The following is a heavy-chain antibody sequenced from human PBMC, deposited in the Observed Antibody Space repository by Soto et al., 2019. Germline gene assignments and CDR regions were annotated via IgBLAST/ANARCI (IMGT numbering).Heavy chain of an antibody. Sequence: GGSLRLSCAASGFIFTRYSMNWVRQAPGKGLEWVSSISSTTNYIYYGDSMKGRFTISRDNAKNSLYLEMNSLRAEDTAVYYCARESEDLTSNFDYWGQGTLVTVS. CDR2: ISSTTNYI. CDR1: GFIFTRYS. CDR3: ARESEDLTSNFDY. J-gene: IGHJ4*02. V-gene: IGHV3-21*06.